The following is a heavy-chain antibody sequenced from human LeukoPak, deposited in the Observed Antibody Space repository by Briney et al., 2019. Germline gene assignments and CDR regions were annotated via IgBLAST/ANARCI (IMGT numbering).Heavy chain of an antibody. CDR2: INHSGST. CDR3: ARVNGDYDIVH. Sequence: SETLSLTCAVYGGSFSGYYWSWIRQPPGKGLEWIGEINHSGSTNYNPSLKSRVTISVDTSKNQFSLKLSSVTAADTAVYYCARVNGDYDIVHWGQGTLVTVSS. D-gene: IGHD4-17*01. CDR1: GGSFSGYY. V-gene: IGHV4-34*01. J-gene: IGHJ4*02.